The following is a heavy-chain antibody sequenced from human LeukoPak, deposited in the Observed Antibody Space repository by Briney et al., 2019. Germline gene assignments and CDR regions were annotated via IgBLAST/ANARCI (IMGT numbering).Heavy chain of an antibody. Sequence: SETLSLTCTVSGGSISSYYWSWIRQPPGKGLEWIGYIYYSGSTNYNPSLKSRVTISVNTSKNQFSLKLSSVTAADTAVYYCARNVRGVTENWFDPWGQGTLVTVSP. J-gene: IGHJ5*02. CDR2: IYYSGST. D-gene: IGHD3-10*01. CDR1: GGSISSYY. V-gene: IGHV4-59*01. CDR3: ARNVRGVTENWFDP.